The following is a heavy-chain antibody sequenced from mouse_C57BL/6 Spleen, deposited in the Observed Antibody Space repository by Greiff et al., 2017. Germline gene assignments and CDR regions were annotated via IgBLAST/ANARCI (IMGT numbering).Heavy chain of an antibody. D-gene: IGHD3-3*01. Sequence: VQLQQSGAELVKPGASVKLSCKASGYTFTESTIHWVKQRSGQGLEWIGWFYPESGRLKYNEKFKDKATVTADKSSSPVYMELSRLTSEYSAVYFCERHEEEGTGFADWGQGTLVTVSA. V-gene: IGHV1-62-2*01. J-gene: IGHJ3*01. CDR2: FYPESGRL. CDR3: ERHEEEGTGFAD. CDR1: GYTFTEST.